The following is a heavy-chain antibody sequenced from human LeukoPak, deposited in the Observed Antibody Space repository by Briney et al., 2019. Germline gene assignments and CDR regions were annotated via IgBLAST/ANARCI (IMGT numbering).Heavy chain of an antibody. J-gene: IGHJ5*02. CDR2: ISVYNGNT. CDR1: GYTFTSYG. CDR3: ARHRIAAWFDP. V-gene: IGHV1-18*01. D-gene: IGHD6-13*01. Sequence: APVKVSCKASGYTFTSYGISWVRQAPGQGLEWMGWISVYNGNTNYAQKLQGRVTMTTDTSTSTAYMELRSLRSDDTAVYYCARHRIAAWFDPWGQGTLVTVSS.